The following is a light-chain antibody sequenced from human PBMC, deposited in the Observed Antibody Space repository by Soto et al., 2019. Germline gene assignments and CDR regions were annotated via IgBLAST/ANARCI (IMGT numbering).Light chain of an antibody. CDR1: QSISSW. V-gene: IGKV1-5*03. CDR3: QQANSFPWT. CDR2: KAC. J-gene: IGKJ1*01. Sequence: IHRTQSPSTLSASVLYRVRITCRASQSISSWLAGYQQKPGKAPKLLIYKACSLESGVPSRFSGSGSGTKFTLTISSLQPEDFATYYCQQANSFPWTFGQGTKVDI.